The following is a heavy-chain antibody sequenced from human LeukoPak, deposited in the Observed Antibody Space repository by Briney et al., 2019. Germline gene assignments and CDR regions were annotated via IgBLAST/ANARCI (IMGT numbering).Heavy chain of an antibody. CDR2: IIAYIGNT. J-gene: IGHJ4*02. D-gene: IGHD6-13*01. CDR3: ASGLGRSSLYRSRFYFVY. V-gene: IGHV1-18*01. CDR1: GYTFTSYG. Sequence: ASVKVSCKASGYTFTSYGISWVRQAPGQGLEWMGGIIAYIGNTNYAQKLQGRVTITTDTSTSTAYMELRSLRSEDTAVYYCASGLGRSSLYRSRFYFVYRGEGTLVTVSS.